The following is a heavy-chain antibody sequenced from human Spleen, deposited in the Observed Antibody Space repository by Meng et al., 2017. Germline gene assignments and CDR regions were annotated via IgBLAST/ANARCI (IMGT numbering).Heavy chain of an antibody. J-gene: IGHJ4*02. D-gene: IGHD3-10*01. CDR3: AGTRTYGSASSRSLVFDS. Sequence: GSLRLSCTVPGGSISSYYWSWIRQPPGKGLEWTGYIYYSGSTNYNPSLKSRVTISVDTSKNQFSLKLSSVTAADTAVYCCAGTRTYGSASSRSLVFDSWGQGALVTVSS. V-gene: IGHV4-59*01. CDR2: IYYSGST. CDR1: GGSISSYY.